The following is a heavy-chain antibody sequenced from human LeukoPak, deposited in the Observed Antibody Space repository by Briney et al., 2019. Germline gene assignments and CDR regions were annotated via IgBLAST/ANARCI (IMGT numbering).Heavy chain of an antibody. J-gene: IGHJ4*02. CDR3: ARQQAVSGPGIDY. V-gene: IGHV5-51*01. Sequence: GESLKISCKGPGYSFTSYWIGWVRQMPGKGLEWMGIIYPGDSDTRYSPSFQGQVTISADRSINTAYLQWSSLKASDTAIYYCARQQAVSGPGIDYWGQGTVVIVSS. D-gene: IGHD6-19*01. CDR1: GYSFTSYW. CDR2: IYPGDSDT.